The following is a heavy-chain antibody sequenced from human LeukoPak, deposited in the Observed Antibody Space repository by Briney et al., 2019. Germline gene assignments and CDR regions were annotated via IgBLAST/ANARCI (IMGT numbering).Heavy chain of an antibody. J-gene: IGHJ4*02. V-gene: IGHV1-46*01. CDR1: GYTFTSYY. CDR3: ARVYGHDSSGYYY. Sequence: ASVKVSCKASGYTFTSYYMHWVRQAPGQGLEGRGIINPSGGSTSYAQKFQGRVTMTRDMTTSTVYMELSSLRSEDTAVYYCARVYGHDSSGYYYWGQGTLVTVSS. CDR2: INPSGGST. D-gene: IGHD3-22*01.